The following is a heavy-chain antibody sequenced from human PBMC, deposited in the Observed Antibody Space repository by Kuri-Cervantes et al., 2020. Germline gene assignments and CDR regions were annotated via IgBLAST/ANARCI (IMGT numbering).Heavy chain of an antibody. CDR3: ARAGPTYCSSTSCYAGGFDP. J-gene: IGHJ5*02. CDR1: GYTFTGYY. V-gene: IGHV1-2*04. Sequence: ASVKVSCKASGYTFTGYYMHWVRQAPGQGLEWMEWINPNSGGTNYAQKFQGWVTMTRDTSISTAYMELSRLRSDDTAVYYCARAGPTYCSSTSCYAGGFDPWGQGTLVTVSS. D-gene: IGHD2-2*01. CDR2: INPNSGGT.